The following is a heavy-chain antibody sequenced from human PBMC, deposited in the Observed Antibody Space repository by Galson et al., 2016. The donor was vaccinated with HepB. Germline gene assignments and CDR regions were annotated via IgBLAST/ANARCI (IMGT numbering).Heavy chain of an antibody. J-gene: IGHJ6*02. CDR3: ARDPLGVVVVAATKYYYGMDV. CDR1: GGSISSNNW. D-gene: IGHD2-15*01. Sequence: SLTCVVSGGSISSNNWWSWVRQPPGKGLEWIGEIYHSGSTNYHPTLKSRVTLSVDKSKNQFSLKLSSVTAADTAVYYCARDPLGVVVVAATKYYYGMDVWGQGTTVTVSS. CDR2: IYHSGST. V-gene: IGHV4-4*02.